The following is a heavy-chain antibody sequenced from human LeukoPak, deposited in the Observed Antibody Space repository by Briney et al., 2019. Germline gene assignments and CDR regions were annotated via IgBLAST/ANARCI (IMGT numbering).Heavy chain of an antibody. Sequence: GGSLRLSCAASGFTFSSYAMSWVRQAPGKGLEWVSAISGSGGSTYYAVSVRGRLTISRDNSKNSLYLQMNSLRDEDTDVYYCAKGSVFGAGTHKYYFDYWGQGTLITVSS. D-gene: IGHD3-3*01. V-gene: IGHV3-23*01. CDR3: AKGSVFGAGTHKYYFDY. CDR2: ISGSGGST. J-gene: IGHJ4*02. CDR1: GFTFSSYA.